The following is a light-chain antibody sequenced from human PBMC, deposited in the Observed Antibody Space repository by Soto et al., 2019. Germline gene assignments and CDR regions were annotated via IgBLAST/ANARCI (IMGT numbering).Light chain of an antibody. V-gene: IGKV3-20*01. Sequence: ERVLTQSPGTLSLYPEERDTLSCRVSQSVTSNYLSWYQQQPGQAPRLLIFGASIRDTGLPDRFIGSGSGTDFSLTIISLQSEDVAVYFCQQYSSLPMTFGQGTRLEI. CDR1: QSVTSNY. J-gene: IGKJ5*01. CDR2: GAS. CDR3: QQYSSLPMT.